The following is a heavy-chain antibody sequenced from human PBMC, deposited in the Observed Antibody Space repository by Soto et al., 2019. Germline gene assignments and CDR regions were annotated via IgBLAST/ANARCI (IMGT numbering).Heavy chain of an antibody. D-gene: IGHD3-22*01. CDR1: GGSISSYY. J-gene: IGHJ3*02. V-gene: IGHV4-59*01. CDR3: ARDMERLYYYDSSGYPDAFDI. CDR2: IYYSGST. Sequence: SETLSLTCTVSGGSISSYYWSWIRQPPGKGLEWIGYIYYSGSTNYNPSLKSRVTISVDTSKNQFSLKLSSVTAADTAVYYCARDMERLYYYDSSGYPDAFDIWGQGTMV.